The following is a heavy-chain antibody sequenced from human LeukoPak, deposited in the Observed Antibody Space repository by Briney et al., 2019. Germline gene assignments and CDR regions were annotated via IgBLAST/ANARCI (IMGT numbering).Heavy chain of an antibody. V-gene: IGHV3-21*01. D-gene: IGHD3-16*02. Sequence: GGSLRLSCAASGFTFSSSAMSWVRQAPGKGLEWVSAISNNGGYAYYADSVKGRFTISRDNAKNSLYLQMNSLRAEDTAVYYCARLEDYVWGSYPIWGQGTLVTVSS. CDR3: ARLEDYVWGSYPI. CDR2: ISNNGGYA. CDR1: GFTFSSSA. J-gene: IGHJ4*02.